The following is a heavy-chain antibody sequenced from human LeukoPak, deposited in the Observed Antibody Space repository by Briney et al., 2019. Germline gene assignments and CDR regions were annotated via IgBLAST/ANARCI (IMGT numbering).Heavy chain of an antibody. J-gene: IGHJ3*01. Sequence: PGVSLRLSCAASGFTFSAYWMLWFRQAPGKGLDWVSLINGEGDNRQYADSVKGRFTISRDNAKNTLYVQMNGLRVEDTAIYYCAGGSGWLVDFWGQGTMVTVSS. CDR2: INGEGDNR. V-gene: IGHV3-74*01. CDR1: GFTFSAYW. D-gene: IGHD6-19*01. CDR3: AGGSGWLVDF.